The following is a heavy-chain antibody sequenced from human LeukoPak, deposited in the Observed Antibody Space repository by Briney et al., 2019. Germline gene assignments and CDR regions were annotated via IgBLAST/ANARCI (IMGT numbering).Heavy chain of an antibody. CDR3: VRDRWPGLGDF. D-gene: IGHD6-19*01. J-gene: IGHJ6*02. Sequence: GGPLRLSCAASGFTVSDNYMSWVRQAPGKGLEWVSTVYSGGLTYYADPVKGRFTIFRDNSKNTPYLQMSSLRAEDTAVYYCVRDRWPGLGDFWGQGTTVTVSS. CDR2: VYSGGLT. CDR1: GFTVSDNY. V-gene: IGHV3-66*01.